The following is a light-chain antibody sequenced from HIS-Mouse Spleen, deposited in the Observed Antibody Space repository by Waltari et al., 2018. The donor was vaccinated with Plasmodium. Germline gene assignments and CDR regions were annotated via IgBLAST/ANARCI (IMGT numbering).Light chain of an antibody. V-gene: IGKV1-13*02. Sequence: AIQLTQSPSSLSASVGDRVTITCRASQGISSALAWYQQKPGQAPKLLIYDASSLASGIPSRFSGSGSGTEFTLTISSLQPEDFATYYCQQFNSYPFTFGGGTKVEIK. CDR2: DAS. CDR1: QGISSA. CDR3: QQFNSYPFT. J-gene: IGKJ4*01.